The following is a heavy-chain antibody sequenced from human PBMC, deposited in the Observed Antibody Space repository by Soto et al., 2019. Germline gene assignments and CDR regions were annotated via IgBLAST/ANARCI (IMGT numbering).Heavy chain of an antibody. Sequence: ASVKVSCKASGYTFTSYGISWVRQAPGQGLEWMGWISAYNGNTNYAQKLQGRVTMTTDTPTSTAYMELRSLRSDDTAVYYCARDFSSGWHQVLIDYYYYYYMDVWGKGTTVTVSS. CDR2: ISAYNGNT. CDR3: ARDFSSGWHQVLIDYYYYYYMDV. V-gene: IGHV1-18*01. D-gene: IGHD6-19*01. J-gene: IGHJ6*03. CDR1: GYTFTSYG.